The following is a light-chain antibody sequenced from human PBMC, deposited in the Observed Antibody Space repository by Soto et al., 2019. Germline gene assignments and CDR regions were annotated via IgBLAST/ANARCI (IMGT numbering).Light chain of an antibody. CDR3: QKYNSAPSFT. CDR2: AAS. CDR1: QGISNY. V-gene: IGKV1-27*01. J-gene: IGKJ3*01. Sequence: DIQMTQSPSSLSASVGDRVTITCRASQGISNYLAWYQQKPGKVPKLLIYAASTLQSGVPSRFSGSGYGTDFTLTISSLQPEDVATYYCQKYNSAPSFTFGPGTKVDIK.